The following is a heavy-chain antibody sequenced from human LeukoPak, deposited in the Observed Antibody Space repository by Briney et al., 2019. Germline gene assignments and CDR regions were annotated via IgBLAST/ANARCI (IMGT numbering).Heavy chain of an antibody. CDR3: ARDTRGAGDNYFGY. D-gene: IGHD7-27*01. V-gene: IGHV3-23*01. Sequence: PGGSLRLSCAPSGFTFTNYAMSWVRQAPGKGREWVSSITSSGDSASYAHSVNGRFTISRDNSKNTLYLQMISLRAEETAIYFCARDTRGAGDNYFGYWGQGTLVTVSS. J-gene: IGHJ4*02. CDR2: ITSSGDSA. CDR1: GFTFTNYA.